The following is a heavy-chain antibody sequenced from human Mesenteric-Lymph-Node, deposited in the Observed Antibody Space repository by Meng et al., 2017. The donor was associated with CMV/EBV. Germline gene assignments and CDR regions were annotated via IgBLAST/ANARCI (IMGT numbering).Heavy chain of an antibody. J-gene: IGHJ4*02. CDR2: INSDGSNT. CDR1: GFTLSSYW. V-gene: IGHV3-74*03. Sequence: GESLKISCAASGFTLSSYWMHWVRQAPGKGLVWISRINSDGSNTKYADSVKGRFTISRDNAKNTLYLQMNSLGADDTAVDYCARGSGILGHWGQGILVTVSS. D-gene: IGHD1-26*01. CDR3: ARGSGILGH.